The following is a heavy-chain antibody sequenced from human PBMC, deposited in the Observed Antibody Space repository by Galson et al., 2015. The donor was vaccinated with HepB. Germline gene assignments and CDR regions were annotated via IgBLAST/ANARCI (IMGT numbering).Heavy chain of an antibody. CDR3: ARGGNLWQYYYYGMDV. CDR1: GFTFSSYW. Sequence: SLRLSCAASGFTFSSYWMHWVRQAPGKGLVWVSRINSDGSSTSYADSVKGRFTISRDNAKNTLYLQMNSLRAEDTAVYYCARGGNLWQYYYYGMDVWGQGTTVTVSS. J-gene: IGHJ6*02. D-gene: IGHD4-23*01. V-gene: IGHV3-74*01. CDR2: INSDGSST.